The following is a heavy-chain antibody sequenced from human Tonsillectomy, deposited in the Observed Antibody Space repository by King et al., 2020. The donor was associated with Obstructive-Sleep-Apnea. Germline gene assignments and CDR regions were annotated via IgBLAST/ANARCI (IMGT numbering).Heavy chain of an antibody. J-gene: IGHJ3*02. V-gene: IGHV5-51*01. CDR1: GYSFTNYW. D-gene: IGHD1-26*01. CDR2: IYPGDSDT. CDR3: AKGGVVGAKADDAFDI. Sequence: LQLVQSGAEVKKPGESLKISCKGSGYSFTNYWIGWVRQRPGKGLEWMGIIYPGDSDTRYSPSFQGQVTIAADKSISTAYLQWSRLKASDTAMYYCAKGGVVGAKADDAFDIWGQGTMVTVSS.